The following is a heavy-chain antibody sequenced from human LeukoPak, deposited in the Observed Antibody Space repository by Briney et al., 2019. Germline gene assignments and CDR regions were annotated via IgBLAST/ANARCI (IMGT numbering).Heavy chain of an antibody. Sequence: GGSLTLSCAASAFPFSTYWMSWVRQTPVKGLEWLANIKEDGSEKYYMDSVKGRFTISRDNAGNLLYLQMTSLRAEDTAVYYCATESVPFGHRPRNFDYWGQGTLVTVSS. V-gene: IGHV3-7*05. CDR1: AFPFSTYW. CDR2: IKEDGSEK. D-gene: IGHD3-10*01. J-gene: IGHJ4*02. CDR3: ATESVPFGHRPRNFDY.